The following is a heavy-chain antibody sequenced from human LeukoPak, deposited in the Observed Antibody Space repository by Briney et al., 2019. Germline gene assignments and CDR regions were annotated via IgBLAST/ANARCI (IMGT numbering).Heavy chain of an antibody. D-gene: IGHD1-26*01. CDR2: INPSGGST. CDR1: GYTFTSYY. J-gene: IGHJ2*01. V-gene: IGHV1-46*01. CDR3: ASDENTTPYL. Sequence: GGSVKVSCKASGYTFTSYYMHWVRQAPGQGLEWMGIINPSGGSTRYAQKFQCRITMTKDKSTITVYMELSSLRAEDTAVYYCASDENTTPYLWGRGTLVTVSS.